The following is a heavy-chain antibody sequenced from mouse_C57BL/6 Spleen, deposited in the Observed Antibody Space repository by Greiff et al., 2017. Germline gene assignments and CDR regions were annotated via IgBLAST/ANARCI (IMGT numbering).Heavy chain of an antibody. J-gene: IGHJ4*01. CDR3: ARRGYYCGSSYDYAMEY. V-gene: IGHV1-63*01. Sequence: QVQLQESGAELVRPGTSVKMSCKASGYTFTNYWIGWAKQRPGHGLEWIGDIYPGGGYTNYNEKFKGKATLTADKSSSTAYMQFSSLTSEDSAIYYWARRGYYCGSSYDYAMEYWGQGTSVTVSS. CDR1: GYTFTNYW. CDR2: IYPGGGYT. D-gene: IGHD1-1*01.